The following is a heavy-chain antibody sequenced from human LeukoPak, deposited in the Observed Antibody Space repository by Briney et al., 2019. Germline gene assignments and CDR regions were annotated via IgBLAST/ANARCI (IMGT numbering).Heavy chain of an antibody. CDR2: ITSSSTYI. J-gene: IGHJ4*02. D-gene: IGHD1-26*01. CDR1: GFTFSSYA. CDR3: ARYSGTYRDY. Sequence: GGSLRLSCAASGFTFSSYAMGWVRQAPGKGLEWVSSITSSSTYIFYADSVTGRFTISRDNAKNSLYLQMNSLRAEDTAVYYCARYSGTYRDYWGQGTLVTVSS. V-gene: IGHV3-21*01.